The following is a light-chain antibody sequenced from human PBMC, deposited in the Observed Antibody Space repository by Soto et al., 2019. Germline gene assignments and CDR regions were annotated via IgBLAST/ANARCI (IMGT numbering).Light chain of an antibody. J-gene: IGLJ2*01. Sequence: QSVLTQPPSVSGAPGQRVTIACTGSNSNIGAGYDVHWYRHFPGAAPKLLLSGNSHRPSGVPDRFSGSKSGTSASLAITGLQAEDEADYYCKSYDSGLFGLIFGEGTKVTVL. CDR1: NSNIGAGYD. CDR2: GNS. CDR3: KSYDSGLFGLI. V-gene: IGLV1-40*01.